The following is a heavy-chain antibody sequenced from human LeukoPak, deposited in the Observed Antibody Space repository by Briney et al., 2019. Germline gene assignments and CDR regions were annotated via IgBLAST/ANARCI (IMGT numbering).Heavy chain of an antibody. CDR2: MNPNSGNT. Sequence: ASVKVSCKASGYTFSSYGINWVRQATGQGLEWMGWMNPNSGNTGYAQKFQGRVTMTRNTSISTAYMELRSLRSEDTAVYYCARGDSSGWYDYYYYYMDVWGEGTTVTVSS. CDR3: ARGDSSGWYDYYYYYMDV. V-gene: IGHV1-8*01. D-gene: IGHD6-19*01. CDR1: GYTFSSYG. J-gene: IGHJ6*03.